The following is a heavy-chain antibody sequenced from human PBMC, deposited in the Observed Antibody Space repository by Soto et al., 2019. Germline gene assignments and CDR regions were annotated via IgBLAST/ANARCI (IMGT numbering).Heavy chain of an antibody. D-gene: IGHD3-16*01. CDR3: ARVEALIRSLGYFDY. V-gene: IGHV4-31*11. J-gene: IGHJ4*02. CDR2: IYYSGST. Sequence: QVQLQESGPGLVKPSQTLSLTCAVSGGSIKRSDYYWSWVHQHPGGGLEWIGYIYYSGSTFYNPSLISRVAISVDTSRNQFSLSLTSVTGADSAVYYCARVEALIRSLGYFDYWGQGIRVTVTS. CDR1: GGSIKRSDYY.